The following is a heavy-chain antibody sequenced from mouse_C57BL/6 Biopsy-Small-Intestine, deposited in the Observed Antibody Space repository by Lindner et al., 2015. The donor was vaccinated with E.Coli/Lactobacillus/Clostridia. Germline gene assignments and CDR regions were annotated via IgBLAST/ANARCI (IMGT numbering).Heavy chain of an antibody. Sequence: SVKVSCKASGYGFSSSYIYWLRQAPRHGLQWLGRIDPSTGASESAQTFRGRIMMTTATSITTAYLELTGLTSADTSRYYCAVQARRNNIQVDFWGQGTLVSVSS. CDR3: AVQARRNNIQVDF. J-gene: IGHJ4*01. CDR2: IDPSTGAS. CDR1: GYGFSSSY. D-gene: IGHD2-14*01. V-gene: IGHV1-66*01.